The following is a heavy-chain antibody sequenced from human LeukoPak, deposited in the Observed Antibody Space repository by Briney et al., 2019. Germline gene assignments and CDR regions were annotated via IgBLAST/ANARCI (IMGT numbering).Heavy chain of an antibody. CDR2: ISFTTSTI. CDR1: GFTFTNYG. D-gene: IGHD3-9*01. CDR3: ARNPDWAYFDY. V-gene: IGHV3-48*02. Sequence: GGSLRPSRAASGFTFTNYGMNWVSQAPGRGREWVSYISFTTSTIYFAESVKGRFSISRDNAGNSLYLQMDSRRDEDTAVYFCARNPDWAYFDYWGQGALVTVSS. J-gene: IGHJ4*02.